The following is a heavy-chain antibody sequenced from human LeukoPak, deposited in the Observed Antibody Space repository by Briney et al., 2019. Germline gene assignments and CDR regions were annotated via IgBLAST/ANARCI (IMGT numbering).Heavy chain of an antibody. CDR3: ARSGADNWNYEFDY. Sequence: GGSLRLSCAASGFTFSSYGMSWVRQAPGKGLEWVSAISGSGGSTYYADSVKGRFTISRDNSKNTLYLQMNSLRAEDTAVYYCARSGADNWNYEFDYWGQGTLVTVSS. CDR1: GFTFSSYG. J-gene: IGHJ4*02. V-gene: IGHV3-23*01. D-gene: IGHD1-7*01. CDR2: ISGSGGST.